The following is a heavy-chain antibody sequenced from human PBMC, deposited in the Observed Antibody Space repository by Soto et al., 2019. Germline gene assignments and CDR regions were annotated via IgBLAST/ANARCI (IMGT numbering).Heavy chain of an antibody. V-gene: IGHV3-48*03. CDR3: ARVCGTGYFDY. CDR2: ISSSGSTI. D-gene: IGHD1-26*01. J-gene: IGHJ4*02. CDR1: GFTFSSYE. Sequence: GSLRLSCAASGFTFSSYEMNWVRQAPGKGLEWVSYISSSGSTIYYADSVKGRFTISRDNAKNSLYLQMNSLRAEDTAVYYCARVCGTGYFDYWGQGTLVTVSS.